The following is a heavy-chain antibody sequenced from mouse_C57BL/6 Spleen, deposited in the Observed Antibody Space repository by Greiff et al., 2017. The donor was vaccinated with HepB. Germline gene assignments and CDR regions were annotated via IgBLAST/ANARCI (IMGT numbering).Heavy chain of an antibody. Sequence: EVQLQESGGDLVKPGGSLKLSCAASGFTFSSYGMSWVRQTPDKRLEWVATISSGGSYTYYPDSVKGRFTISRDNAKNTLYLQMSSLKSEDTAMYYCARHARDSNPFAYWGQGTLVTVSA. V-gene: IGHV5-6*01. CDR1: GFTFSSYG. J-gene: IGHJ3*01. CDR2: ISSGGSYT. D-gene: IGHD2-5*01. CDR3: ARHARDSNPFAY.